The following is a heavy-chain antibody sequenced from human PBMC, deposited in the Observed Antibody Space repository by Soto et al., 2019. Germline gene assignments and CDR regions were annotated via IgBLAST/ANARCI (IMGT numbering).Heavy chain of an antibody. D-gene: IGHD7-27*01. CDR3: EKRRGDGYFDL. J-gene: IGHJ2*01. CDR2: ISGSGSDT. Sequence: GGSLRLSCAASGLSFSSYVMSWVRQAPGKGLEWVSAISGSGSDTYYAVSMKGRFTISRDNSKNTLYLQINSLRAEDTAAYYCEKRRGDGYFDLWGRGTLVTVSS. CDR1: GLSFSSYV. V-gene: IGHV3-23*01.